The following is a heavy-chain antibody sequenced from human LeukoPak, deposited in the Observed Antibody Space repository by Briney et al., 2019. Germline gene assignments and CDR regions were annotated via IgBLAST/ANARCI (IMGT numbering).Heavy chain of an antibody. J-gene: IGHJ3*02. CDR2: IYYSGST. V-gene: IGHV4-61*01. D-gene: IGHD3-16*01. CDR3: ASSRMGGGDDSFYI. Sequence: PSETLSLTCTVSGGSFSSGSYYWSWIRQPPGKGLEWIGYIYYSGSTNYNPSLKSRVTISVDTSKNQFSLKLSSVTAADTAVYYCASSRMGGGDDSFYIWGQGTMVTVSS. CDR1: GGSFSSGSYY.